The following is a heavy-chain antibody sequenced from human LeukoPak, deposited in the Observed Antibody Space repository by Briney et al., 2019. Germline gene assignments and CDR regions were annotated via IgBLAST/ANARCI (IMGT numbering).Heavy chain of an antibody. CDR1: GFTFGDYA. D-gene: IGHD2-15*01. V-gene: IGHV3-49*04. Sequence: GSLRLSCTASGFTFGDYAMSWVRQAPGKGLEWVSFIRSKAYGGTTEYAASVKGRFTISRDDSKSIAYLQMNSLKTEDTAVYYCTLPGAWGQGTLVTVSS. J-gene: IGHJ5*02. CDR3: TLPGA. CDR2: IRSKAYGGTT.